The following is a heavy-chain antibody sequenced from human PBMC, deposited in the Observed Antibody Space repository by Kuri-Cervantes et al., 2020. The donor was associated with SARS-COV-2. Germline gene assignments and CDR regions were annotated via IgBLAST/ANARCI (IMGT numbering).Heavy chain of an antibody. CDR2: ISYDGSNK. CDR3: AREEWLLSSDYYYYYYGMDV. J-gene: IGHJ6*02. D-gene: IGHD3-3*01. CDR1: GFTFSSYA. V-gene: IGHV3-30-3*01. Sequence: GESLKISCAASGFTFSSYAMHWVRQAPGKGLEWVAVISYDGSNKYYADSVKGRFTISRDNSKNTLYLQMNSLRAEDTAVYYCAREEWLLSSDYYYYYYGMDVWGQGPRSPSP.